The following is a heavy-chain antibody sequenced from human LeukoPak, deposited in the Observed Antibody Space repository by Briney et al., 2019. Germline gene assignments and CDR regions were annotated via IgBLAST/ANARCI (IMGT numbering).Heavy chain of an antibody. CDR1: GFTFSSYG. CDR3: ARDLRIYGDYAGLYGMDV. D-gene: IGHD4-17*01. Sequence: PGRPLRLSCAASGFTFSSYGMHWVRQAPGKGLEWVAVIWYDGSNKYYADSVKGRFTISRDNSKNTLYLQMNSLRAEDTAVYYCARDLRIYGDYAGLYGMDVWGQGTTVTVSS. CDR2: IWYDGSNK. J-gene: IGHJ6*02. V-gene: IGHV3-33*01.